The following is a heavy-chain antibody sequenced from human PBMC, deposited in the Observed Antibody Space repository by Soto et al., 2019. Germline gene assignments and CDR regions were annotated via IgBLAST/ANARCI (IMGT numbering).Heavy chain of an antibody. D-gene: IGHD3-22*01. V-gene: IGHV3-30*18. Sequence: GGSLRLSCAASGFTFGSYGMHWVRQAPGKGLEWVAVISFDGSNKYYADSVKGRFTIARDNSKNTLYLQMNSLRAEDTALYYCAKVFEEGGVGSGYHRLYYFDYWAQGTLVTVSS. CDR1: GFTFGSYG. CDR2: ISFDGSNK. CDR3: AKVFEEGGVGSGYHRLYYFDY. J-gene: IGHJ4*02.